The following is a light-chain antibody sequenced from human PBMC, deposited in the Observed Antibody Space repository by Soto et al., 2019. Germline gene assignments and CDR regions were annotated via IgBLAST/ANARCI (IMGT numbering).Light chain of an antibody. CDR2: GAS. CDR3: QQYYSYPLT. CDR1: QSVSSSY. Sequence: EIVLTQSPGTLSLSPGERATLSCRASQSVSSSYLAWYQQTPGQAPRLLIYGASSRATGIPDRFSGSGSGTDFTLTISRLEPEDFAVYYCQQYYSYPLTFGGGTKVDIK. J-gene: IGKJ4*01. V-gene: IGKV3-20*01.